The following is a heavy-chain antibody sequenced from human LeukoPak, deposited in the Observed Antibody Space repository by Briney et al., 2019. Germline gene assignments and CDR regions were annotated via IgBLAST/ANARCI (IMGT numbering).Heavy chain of an antibody. D-gene: IGHD3-3*01. CDR2: INHSGST. Sequence: SETLSLTCAVYGGSFSGYYWSWIRQPPGKGLEWIGEINHSGSTNYNPSLKSRVTISVGTSKNQFSLKLSSVTAADTAVYYCARGRYDFWSGWNTFDPWGQGTLVTVSS. CDR3: ARGRYDFWSGWNTFDP. J-gene: IGHJ5*02. CDR1: GGSFSGYY. V-gene: IGHV4-34*01.